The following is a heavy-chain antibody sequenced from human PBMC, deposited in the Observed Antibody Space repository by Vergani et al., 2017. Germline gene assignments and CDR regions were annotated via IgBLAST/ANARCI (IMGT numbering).Heavy chain of an antibody. J-gene: IGHJ6*03. CDR1: GFSLSTSGVG. V-gene: IGHV2-5*01. Sequence: QITLKESGPTRVRPTETLTLTCSFSGFSLSTSGVGVGWIRQPPGKALEWLALIYWNDDKRYSPSLKSRLTITKDTSKNQVVLTMTNMDPVDTATYYCAHASYDFWSGPHVYYMDVWGKGTTVTVSS. CDR2: IYWNDDK. CDR3: AHASYDFWSGPHVYYMDV. D-gene: IGHD3-3*01.